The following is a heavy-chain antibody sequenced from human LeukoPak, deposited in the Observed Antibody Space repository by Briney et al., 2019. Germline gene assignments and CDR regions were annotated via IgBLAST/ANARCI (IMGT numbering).Heavy chain of an antibody. D-gene: IGHD3-22*01. CDR3: ARDSSGYYYPDAFDI. CDR1: GFTFSSYW. J-gene: IGHJ3*02. V-gene: IGHV3-7*04. CDR2: IKQDGSKK. Sequence: PGGSLRPSCAASGFTFSSYWMSWVRQAPGKGLEWVANIKQDGSKKYYVDSVKGRFTISRDNAKNSLYLQMNGLRAEDTAVYYCARDSSGYYYPDAFDIWGQGTMVTVSS.